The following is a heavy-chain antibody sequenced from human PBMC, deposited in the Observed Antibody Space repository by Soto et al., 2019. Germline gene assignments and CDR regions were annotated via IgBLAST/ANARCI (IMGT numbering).Heavy chain of an antibody. Sequence: QVQLQESGPGLVKPSGTLSLTCAVSSGSISSSNWWSWVRQPPGKGLEWIGEIYHSGSTNYNPSLKSRVTISVDKSKNQFSLKLSSVTAADTAVYYCAREQLVRGGTDYYYYYYMDVWGKGTTVTVSS. D-gene: IGHD6-6*01. J-gene: IGHJ6*03. CDR1: SGSISSSNW. CDR2: IYHSGST. V-gene: IGHV4-4*02. CDR3: AREQLVRGGTDYYYYYYMDV.